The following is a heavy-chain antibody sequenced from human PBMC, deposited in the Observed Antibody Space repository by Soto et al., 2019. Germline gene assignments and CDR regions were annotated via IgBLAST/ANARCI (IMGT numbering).Heavy chain of an antibody. J-gene: IGHJ1*01. CDR1: GGSVSSGSYY. Sequence: PSETLSLTCTVSGGSVSSGSYYWSWIRQPPGKGLEWIGYIYYSGSTNYNPSLKSRVTISVDTSKNQFSLKLSSVTAADTAVYYGARDQYGYRYGHLANGGQDPLVPVPS. V-gene: IGHV4-61*01. CDR3: ARDQYGYRYGHLAN. CDR2: IYYSGST. D-gene: IGHD5-18*01.